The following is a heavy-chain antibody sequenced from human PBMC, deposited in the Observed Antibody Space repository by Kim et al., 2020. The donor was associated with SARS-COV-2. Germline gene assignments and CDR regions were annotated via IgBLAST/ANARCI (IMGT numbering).Heavy chain of an antibody. Sequence: SETLSLTCTVSGGSISSYYWSWIRQPPGKGLEWIGYIYYSGSTNYNPSLKSRVTISVDTSKNQFSLKLSSVTAADTAVYYCSRSSGELDNAFDIWGQGTMVTVSS. CDR3: SRSSGELDNAFDI. D-gene: IGHD3-22*01. J-gene: IGHJ3*02. CDR1: GGSISSYY. CDR2: IYYSGST. V-gene: IGHV4-59*01.